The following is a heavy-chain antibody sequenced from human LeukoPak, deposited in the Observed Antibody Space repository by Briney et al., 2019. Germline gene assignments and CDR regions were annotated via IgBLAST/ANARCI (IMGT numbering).Heavy chain of an antibody. CDR3: AREGRSCTSTSCYALDAFDI. CDR2: IGGSGVNT. CDR1: GFTFSSYA. Sequence: PGGSLRLSCAASGFTFSSYAMHWVRQAPGKGLEWVSAIGGSGVNTYYADSVKGRFTISRDNSKNTLYLQMNSLRVEDTAVYYCAREGRSCTSTSCYALDAFDIWGQGTMVTVSS. D-gene: IGHD2-2*01. J-gene: IGHJ3*02. V-gene: IGHV3-23*01.